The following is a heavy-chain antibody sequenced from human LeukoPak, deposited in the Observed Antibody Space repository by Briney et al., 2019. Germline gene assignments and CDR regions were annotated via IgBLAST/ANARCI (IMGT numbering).Heavy chain of an antibody. CDR2: INTDGSSR. V-gene: IGHV3-74*01. Sequence: GGSLRLSCAAAGFTFSSYWMDWVRHAPGKGLVWVSRINTDGSSRSYADSVKGRFTISRDNAKSTLYLQMHSLRAEDTAVYYCAREVATIHYCGQGTLVTVSS. CDR3: AREVATIHY. J-gene: IGHJ4*02. D-gene: IGHD5-24*01. CDR1: GFTFSSYW.